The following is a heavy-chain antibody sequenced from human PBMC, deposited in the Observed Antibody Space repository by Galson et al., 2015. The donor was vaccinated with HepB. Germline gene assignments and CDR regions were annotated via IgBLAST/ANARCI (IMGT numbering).Heavy chain of an antibody. CDR3: ARTDSFDI. CDR2: ISGSGDST. CDR1: GFRFSSYA. J-gene: IGHJ3*02. Sequence: SLRLSCAGSGFRFSSYAMSWVRQAPGKGLEWVSTISGSGDSTYHADSVKGRFTISRDNAKNSLYLEMNSLRAEDTAVYYCARTDSFDIWGQGTMVT. V-gene: IGHV3-23*01.